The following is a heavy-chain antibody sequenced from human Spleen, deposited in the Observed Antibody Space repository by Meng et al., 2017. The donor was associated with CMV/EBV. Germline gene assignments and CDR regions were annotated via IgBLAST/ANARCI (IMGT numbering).Heavy chain of an antibody. CDR2: INPKGGDT. D-gene: IGHD2-21*01. CDR1: GYTFTGYY. J-gene: IGHJ4*02. CDR3: ARERVGGGDSYGY. V-gene: IGHV1-2*02. Sequence: ASVKVSCKASGYTFTGYYIHWVRRAPGQGLEWMGWINPKGGDTNYAQKFQGRVTMTRDTSIGTAYMELSGLRSDDTAVYYCARERVGGGDSYGYWGQGTLVTVSS.